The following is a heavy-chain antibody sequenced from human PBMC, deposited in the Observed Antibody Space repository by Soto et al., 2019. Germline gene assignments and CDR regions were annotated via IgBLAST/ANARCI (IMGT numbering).Heavy chain of an antibody. D-gene: IGHD3-10*02. CDR1: GGTFSSYT. J-gene: IGHJ5*02. CDR2: IIPILGIA. V-gene: IGHV1-69*02. CDR3: ARVWVFGEHLGWFAP. Sequence: QVQLVQSGAEVKKPGSSVKVSCKASGGTFSSYTISWVRQAPGQGLEWMGRIIPILGIANYAQKFQGRVTITADKSTSTAYMELSSLRSEDTAVYYCARVWVFGEHLGWFAPWGQGTLVTVSS.